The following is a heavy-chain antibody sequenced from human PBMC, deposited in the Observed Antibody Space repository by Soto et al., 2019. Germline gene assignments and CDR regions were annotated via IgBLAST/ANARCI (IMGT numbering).Heavy chain of an antibody. CDR2: IIPIFGTA. CDR1: GGTFSSYA. J-gene: IGHJ6*02. V-gene: IGHV1-69*01. CDR3: ARDRMGGDTGLYYYYGMDV. Sequence: QVQLVQSGAEVKKPGSSVKVSRKASGGTFSSYAISWVRQAPGQGLEWMGGIIPIFGTANYAQKFQGRVTITADESTSTAYMELSSLRSEDTAVYYCARDRMGGDTGLYYYYGMDVWGQGTTVTVSS. D-gene: IGHD2-21*02.